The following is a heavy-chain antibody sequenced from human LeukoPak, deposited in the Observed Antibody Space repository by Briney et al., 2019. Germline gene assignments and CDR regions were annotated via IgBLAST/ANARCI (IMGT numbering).Heavy chain of an antibody. D-gene: IGHD3-3*01. CDR3: ASEGSAWRVYWFDP. CDR2: IYYSGST. Sequence: SETLSLTCTVSGGSISSSSYYWRWIRQPPGKGLEWIGSIYYSGSTYYNPSLKSRVTISVDTSKNQFSLKLSSVTAADTAVYYCASEGSAWRVYWFDPWGQGTLVTVSS. CDR1: GGSISSSSYY. J-gene: IGHJ5*02. V-gene: IGHV4-39*07.